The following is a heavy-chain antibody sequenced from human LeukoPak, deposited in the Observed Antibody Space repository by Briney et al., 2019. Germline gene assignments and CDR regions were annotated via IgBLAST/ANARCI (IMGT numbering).Heavy chain of an antibody. CDR3: ARDLNLIVVVTADKHNWFDP. J-gene: IGHJ5*02. D-gene: IGHD2-21*02. V-gene: IGHV4-39*07. CDR2: IYYSGST. Sequence: SETLSLTCTLSRGSISSSSYYWGWIRQPPGKGLEWIGSIYYSGSTYYNPSLKSRVTISVDTSKNQFSLQLCSVTAADTAVYYCARDLNLIVVVTADKHNWFDPWGQGTLVTVSS. CDR1: RGSISSSSYY.